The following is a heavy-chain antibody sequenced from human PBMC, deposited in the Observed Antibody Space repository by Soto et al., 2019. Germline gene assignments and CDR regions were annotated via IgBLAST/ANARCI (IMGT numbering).Heavy chain of an antibody. CDR2: ISGSGGST. D-gene: IGHD3-22*01. CDR3: AKAYYYDSSGYNPYYYYYGMDV. CDR1: GFTFSSYA. J-gene: IGHJ6*02. V-gene: IGHV3-23*01. Sequence: GGSLRLSCAASGFTFSSYAMSWVRQAPGKGLEWVSAISGSGGSTYYADSVKGRFTISRDNSKNTLYLQMNSLRAEDTAVYYCAKAYYYDSSGYNPYYYYYGMDVWGQGTTVTVYS.